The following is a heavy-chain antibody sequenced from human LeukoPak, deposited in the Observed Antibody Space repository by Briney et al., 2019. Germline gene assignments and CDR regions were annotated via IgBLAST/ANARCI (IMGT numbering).Heavy chain of an antibody. D-gene: IGHD2-15*01. CDR2: INTRGST. Sequence: TLSLTCILSGGSISIGSYYWGWIRHPAGKGLEWIGRINTRGSTNTNPSLKTRLTISVATSKTRFTLKLSSVTAADTAVYYCAGGTCCGGSCYSLGGIDYWGQGTLVTVSS. V-gene: IGHV4-61*02. CDR3: AGGTCCGGSCYSLGGIDY. CDR1: GGSISIGSYY. J-gene: IGHJ4*02.